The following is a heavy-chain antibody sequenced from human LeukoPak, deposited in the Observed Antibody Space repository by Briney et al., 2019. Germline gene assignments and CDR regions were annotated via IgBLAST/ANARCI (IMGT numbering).Heavy chain of an antibody. CDR2: IYSDGST. CDR1: GFTFSSNY. D-gene: IGHD3-22*01. J-gene: IGHJ4*02. V-gene: IGHV3-53*01. Sequence: GGSLRLSCAASGFTFSSNYMSWVRQAPGKGLEWVSPIYSDGSTYYADSVKGRFTISRDNSKNTLYLQMNSLRAEDTAVYYCARSYYYESSGYYYFDYWGQGTLVTVSS. CDR3: ARSYYYESSGYYYFDY.